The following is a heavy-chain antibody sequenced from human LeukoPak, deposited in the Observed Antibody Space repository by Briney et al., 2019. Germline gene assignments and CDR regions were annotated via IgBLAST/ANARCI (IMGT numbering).Heavy chain of an antibody. CDR2: IYHSGST. J-gene: IGHJ3*02. V-gene: IGHV4-4*02. CDR1: GFTFSSFW. Sequence: PGGSLRLSCAASGFTFSSFWMTWVRQPPGKRLEWIGEIYHSGSTNYNPSLKSRVTISVDKSKNQFSLKLSSVTAADTAVYYCARVSPVTPVDDAFDIWGQGTMVTVSS. D-gene: IGHD4-17*01. CDR3: ARVSPVTPVDDAFDI.